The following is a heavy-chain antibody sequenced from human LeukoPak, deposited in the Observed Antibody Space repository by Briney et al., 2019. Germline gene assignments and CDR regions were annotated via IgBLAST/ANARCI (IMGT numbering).Heavy chain of an antibody. Sequence: SETLSLTCTVSGGSISSSSYYWGWIRQPPGQRLEWAGSIYYSGITYYNPSLKSRVTISVDTTKNPFSLKLSAVTAADKGVYYCARQKGAVAPSGFDYWGQGTLVTVSS. J-gene: IGHJ4*02. CDR3: ARQKGAVAPSGFDY. V-gene: IGHV4-39*01. D-gene: IGHD6-19*01. CDR2: IYYSGIT. CDR1: GGSISSSSYY.